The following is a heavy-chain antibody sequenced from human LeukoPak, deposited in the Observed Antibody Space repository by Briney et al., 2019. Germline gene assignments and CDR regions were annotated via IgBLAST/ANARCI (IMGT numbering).Heavy chain of an antibody. D-gene: IGHD6-19*01. J-gene: IGHJ4*02. CDR1: GGTFSSYA. Sequence: ASVKVSCKASGGTFSSYAISWVRQAPGQGLEWMGWISANNGNTNYAQKFQGRVTVTTDTSTSTAYMELRSLRSDDTAVYYCARVGMSSYGLIAVAGENDYWGQGTLVTVSS. CDR2: ISANNGNT. CDR3: ARVGMSSYGLIAVAGENDY. V-gene: IGHV1-18*01.